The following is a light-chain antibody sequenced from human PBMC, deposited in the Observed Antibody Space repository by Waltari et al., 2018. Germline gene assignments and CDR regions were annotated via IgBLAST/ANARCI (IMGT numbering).Light chain of an antibody. V-gene: IGKV1-5*03. Sequence: DIQVTQSPSTLSASVADRVTITCRVNESIGNSLAWYQQKPGKAPKLLIYRASNLESGVPSRFSGGGSGTEFTRTISTLQPDDFATYYCQHYGSFSPWPFGHGTKVDIK. CDR3: QHYGSFSPWP. CDR1: ESIGNS. CDR2: RAS. J-gene: IGKJ1*01.